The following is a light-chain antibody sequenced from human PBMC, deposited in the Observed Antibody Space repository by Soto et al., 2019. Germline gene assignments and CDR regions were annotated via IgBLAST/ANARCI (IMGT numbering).Light chain of an antibody. J-gene: IGKJ5*01. Sequence: ETVLTQSPATMSLSPGDRATLSCRASQNVYNYLGWYQQKPGQPPRLLIFDASHRATGIPARFSGSGSGTDFTLTISSLEPEDFALYYCQQRDNWPITFGQGTRLEIK. CDR1: QNVYNY. V-gene: IGKV3-11*01. CDR2: DAS. CDR3: QQRDNWPIT.